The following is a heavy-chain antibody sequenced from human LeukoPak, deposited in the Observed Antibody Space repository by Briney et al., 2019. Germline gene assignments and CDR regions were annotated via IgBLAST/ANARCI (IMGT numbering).Heavy chain of an antibody. V-gene: IGHV3-23*01. Sequence: PGGSLRLSCAASGFTFSSYAMSWVRQAPGKGLEWVSGISGGGGSTYYADSVKGRFTISRDNSKNTLHLQMNSLRAEDTAVYYCAIGIKYFDYWGQGTLVTVSS. CDR1: GFTFSSYA. CDR3: AIGIKYFDY. D-gene: IGHD3-16*01. CDR2: ISGGGGST. J-gene: IGHJ4*02.